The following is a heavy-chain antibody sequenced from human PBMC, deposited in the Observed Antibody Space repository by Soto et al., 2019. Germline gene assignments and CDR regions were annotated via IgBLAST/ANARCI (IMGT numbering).Heavy chain of an antibody. V-gene: IGHV4-4*07. J-gene: IGHJ5*02. CDR3: ASARRLETGFDP. Sequence: PSETLSLTCTVSGGSLFGDYCTWIRQPAGGGLEWIGRINSDGNTNYSPSLKSRVTMSVDPSRKHFSLNLTSVTAADTASYFCASARRLETGFDPWGPGIQVTVSS. CDR1: GGSLFGDY. D-gene: IGHD5-12*01. CDR2: INSDGNT.